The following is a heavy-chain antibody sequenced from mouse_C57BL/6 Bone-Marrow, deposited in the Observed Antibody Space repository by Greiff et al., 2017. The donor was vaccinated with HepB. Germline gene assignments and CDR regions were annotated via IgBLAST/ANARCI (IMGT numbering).Heavy chain of an antibody. D-gene: IGHD1-1*01. V-gene: IGHV14-2*01. CDR3: ASFYYYGSGWYFDV. Sequence: VQLQQSGAELVKPGASVKLSCTASGFNIKDYYMHWVKQRTEQGLEWIGRIDPEDGDTKYAPKFQGKATITADTSSNTAYLQLSSLPSEDTAVYYCASFYYYGSGWYFDVWGTGTTVTVSS. CDR2: IDPEDGDT. J-gene: IGHJ1*03. CDR1: GFNIKDYY.